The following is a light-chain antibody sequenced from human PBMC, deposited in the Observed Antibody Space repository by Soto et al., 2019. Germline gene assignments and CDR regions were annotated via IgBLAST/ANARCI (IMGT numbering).Light chain of an antibody. CDR2: TTS. V-gene: IGKV1-39*01. J-gene: IGKJ2*01. CDR3: QHSYSSPT. Sequence: DIQVTQSPSSLSASVGDRVTITCRASQNIFTYLNWYQQRPGKAPNLLIYTTSNLQSGVPSRFSGSGSGTDFTLTSSSLQPEDFATYYCQHSYSSPTLGRGPKVEIK. CDR1: QNIFTY.